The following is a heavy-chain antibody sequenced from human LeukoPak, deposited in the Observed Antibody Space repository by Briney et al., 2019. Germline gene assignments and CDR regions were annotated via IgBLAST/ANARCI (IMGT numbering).Heavy chain of an antibody. CDR2: INPNSGGT. CDR3: ARAGPPDYYYYYMDV. CDR1: GYTFTGYY. V-gene: IGHV1-2*02. Sequence: ASVKVSCKASGYTFTGYYMHWVRQAPGQGLEWMGWINPNSGGTNYAQKFHGRVTITRDTSISTAYMELSRLRSDDTAVYYCARAGPPDYYYYYMDVWGKGTTVTVSS. J-gene: IGHJ6*03.